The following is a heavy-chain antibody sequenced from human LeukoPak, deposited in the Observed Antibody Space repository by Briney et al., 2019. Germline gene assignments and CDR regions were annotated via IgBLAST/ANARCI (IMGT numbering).Heavy chain of an antibody. CDR2: INTNTGNP. Sequence: GASVKVSCKAAGYTFTSYAMNWVRQAPGQGLEWMGWINTNTGNPTYAQGFTGRFVFSLDTSVSTAYLQISSLKAEDTAVYYCSEGPHYDAFDIWGQGTMVTVSS. CDR3: SEGPHYDAFDI. V-gene: IGHV7-4-1*02. CDR1: GYTFTSYA. D-gene: IGHD3-10*01. J-gene: IGHJ3*02.